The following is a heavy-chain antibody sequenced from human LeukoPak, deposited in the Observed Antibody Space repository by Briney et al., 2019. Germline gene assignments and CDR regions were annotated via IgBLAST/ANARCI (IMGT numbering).Heavy chain of an antibody. J-gene: IGHJ4*02. CDR3: ARHVGAAAGRPSFFDY. D-gene: IGHD6-13*01. CDR1: GYTFTSYG. CDR2: ISAYNGNT. V-gene: IGHV1-18*01. Sequence: GASVKVSCKASGYTFTSYGISWVRQAPGQGLEWMGWISAYNGNTDYAQKLQGRVTMTTDTSTGTAYMELRSLRSDDTAVYYCARHVGAAAGRPSFFDYWGQGTLVTVSS.